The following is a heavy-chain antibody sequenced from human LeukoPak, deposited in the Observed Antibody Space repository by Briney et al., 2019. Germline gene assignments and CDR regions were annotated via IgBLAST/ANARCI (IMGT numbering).Heavy chain of an antibody. CDR2: IYYSGST. Sequence: PSETLSLTCTVSGGSIGSYYWSWIRQPPGKGLEWIGYIYYSGSTNYNPSLKSRVTISVDTSKNQFSLKLSSVTAADTAVYYCARGGYSSGWPPGPQDYWGQGTLVTVSS. J-gene: IGHJ4*02. D-gene: IGHD6-19*01. CDR1: GGSIGSYY. CDR3: ARGGYSSGWPPGPQDY. V-gene: IGHV4-59*01.